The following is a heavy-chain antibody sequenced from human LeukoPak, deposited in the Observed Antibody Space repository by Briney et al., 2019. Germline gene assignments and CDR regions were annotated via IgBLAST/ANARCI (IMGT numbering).Heavy chain of an antibody. Sequence: PSETLSLTCTVSGGSISSGGYYWSWIRQPPGKGLEWIGSIYYSGSTYYNPSLKSRVTISVDTSKNQFSLKLSSVTAADTAVYYCARGGGYDFLFDYWGQGTLVTVSS. J-gene: IGHJ4*02. V-gene: IGHV4-39*01. CDR3: ARGGGYDFLFDY. D-gene: IGHD5-12*01. CDR2: IYYSGST. CDR1: GGSISSGGYY.